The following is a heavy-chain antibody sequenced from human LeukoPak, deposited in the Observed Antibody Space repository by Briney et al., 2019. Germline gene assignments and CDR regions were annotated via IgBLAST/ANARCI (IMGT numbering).Heavy chain of an antibody. CDR1: GGSIGSDYY. V-gene: IGHV4-30-4*01. CDR3: ARVRYYDNSADS. CDR2: IYFTGHT. Sequence: SQTLSLTCSVSGGSIGSDYYWSSIRQSPGKGLEWIGYIYFTGHTYYNPSLKGRVSVSVDTSKNQFSLKLNSVTAADTAVYYCARVRYYDNSADSWGQGTLVTVSS. D-gene: IGHD3-22*01. J-gene: IGHJ4*02.